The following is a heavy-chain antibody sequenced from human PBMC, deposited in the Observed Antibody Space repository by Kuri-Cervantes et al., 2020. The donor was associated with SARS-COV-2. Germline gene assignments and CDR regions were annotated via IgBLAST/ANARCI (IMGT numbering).Heavy chain of an antibody. J-gene: IGHJ4*02. V-gene: IGHV3-21*01. CDR2: ITRSSVYI. Sequence: GGSLRLSCVASGFTFSAYTLNWVRQAPGKGLEWVSSITRSSVYISYADSLKGRFTISRDNAKNSLYLQMNSLRAEDTAVYYCASPRNQYSSSSPFDYWGQGTLVTVSS. CDR3: ASPRNQYSSSSPFDY. CDR1: GFTFSAYT. D-gene: IGHD6-6*01.